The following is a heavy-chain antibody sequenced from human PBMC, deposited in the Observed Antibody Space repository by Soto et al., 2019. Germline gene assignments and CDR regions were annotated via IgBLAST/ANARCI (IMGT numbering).Heavy chain of an antibody. D-gene: IGHD2-15*01. J-gene: IGHJ4*02. Sequence: ETLSLTCTFSGGSISSYYWSWIRQPPGKGLEWIGYIYYSGSTNYNPSLKSRVTISVDTSKNQFSLKLSSVTAADTAVYYCARGGGISDFDYWGQGTLVTVSS. CDR3: ARGGGISDFDY. CDR1: GGSISSYY. V-gene: IGHV4-59*01. CDR2: IYYSGST.